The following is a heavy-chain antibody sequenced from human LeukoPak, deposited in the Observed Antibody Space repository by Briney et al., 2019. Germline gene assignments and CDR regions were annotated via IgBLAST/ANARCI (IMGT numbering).Heavy chain of an antibody. J-gene: IGHJ4*02. CDR2: IYSGGST. V-gene: IGHV3-53*01. CDR1: GFTVSSNY. D-gene: IGHD3-3*01. CDR3: TSSQDFWSGYFLY. Sequence: GGSLRLSCAASGFTVSSNYMTWVRQAPGKGLEWVSIIYSGGSTSYADSVKGRFTISRDNSKNTLYLQMSSLGAEDTAVYYCTSSQDFWSGYFLYWGQGSLVTVSS.